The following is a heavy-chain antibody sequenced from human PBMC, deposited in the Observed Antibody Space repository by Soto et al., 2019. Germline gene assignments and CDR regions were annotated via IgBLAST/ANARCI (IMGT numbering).Heavy chain of an antibody. V-gene: IGHV3-48*02. CDR2: ISGPGSTI. D-gene: IGHD3-10*01. Sequence: PGGSLRLSCAASGFNFSLYTMNWVRQAPGRGLEWVSYISGPGSTIYYADSVKGRFAISRDNARSSVYLQMDSLRDEDTAVYYCTREPALGAYYHPSFDYWGQGALVTVSS. J-gene: IGHJ4*02. CDR1: GFNFSLYT. CDR3: TREPALGAYYHPSFDY.